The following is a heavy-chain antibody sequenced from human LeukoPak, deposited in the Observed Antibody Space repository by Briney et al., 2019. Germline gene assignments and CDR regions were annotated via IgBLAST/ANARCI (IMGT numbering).Heavy chain of an antibody. CDR3: ARVVAAAGKGAVDY. J-gene: IGHJ4*02. D-gene: IGHD6-13*01. Sequence: VDSVKGRFTISRDNAKNSLYLQMNSLRAEDTAVYYCARVVAAAGKGAVDYWGQGTLVTVSS. V-gene: IGHV3-7*01.